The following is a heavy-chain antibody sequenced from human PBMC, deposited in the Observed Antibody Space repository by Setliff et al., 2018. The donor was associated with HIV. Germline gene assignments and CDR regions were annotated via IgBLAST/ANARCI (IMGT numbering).Heavy chain of an antibody. V-gene: IGHV4-34*01. Sequence: SETLSLTCTVSGGSISTSYWNWIRQSPGKGLEWIGEINHSGGTNYNPSLKSRVTMSIDTSKNQSSLTLSSVTAADTAVYYCVRRLRYFDPSFDIWGQGT. CDR1: GGSISTSY. CDR3: VRRLRYFDPSFDI. D-gene: IGHD3-9*01. CDR2: INHSGGT. J-gene: IGHJ3*02.